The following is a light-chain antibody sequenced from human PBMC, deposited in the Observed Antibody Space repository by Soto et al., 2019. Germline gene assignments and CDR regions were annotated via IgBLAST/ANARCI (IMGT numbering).Light chain of an antibody. Sequence: EVVLTQSPDTLSLSPGERATLSCRTSHSVDIYLAWYQQKPGQAPRILIYDSYNRVTGIPTRFSGSGSGTDVTLTISSLEPEDSGVYYGQQRKYWPPLTFGGGTKVEIK. CDR2: DSY. V-gene: IGKV3-11*01. J-gene: IGKJ4*01. CDR3: QQRKYWPPLT. CDR1: HSVDIY.